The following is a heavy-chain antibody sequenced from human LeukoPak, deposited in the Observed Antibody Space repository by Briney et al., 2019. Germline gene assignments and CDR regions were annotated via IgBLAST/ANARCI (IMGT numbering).Heavy chain of an antibody. D-gene: IGHD6-19*01. V-gene: IGHV3-30*18. Sequence: GGSLRLSGAASGFTFSSYGMHWVRQAPGKGLEWVAVISYDGSNKYYADSVKGRFTISRDNSKNTLYLQMNSLRAEDTAVYYCAKGSRIAVALDYWGQGTLVTVSS. J-gene: IGHJ4*02. CDR3: AKGSRIAVALDY. CDR1: GFTFSSYG. CDR2: ISYDGSNK.